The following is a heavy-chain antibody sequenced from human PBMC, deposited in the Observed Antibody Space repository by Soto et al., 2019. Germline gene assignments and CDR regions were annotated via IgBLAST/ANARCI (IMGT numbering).Heavy chain of an antibody. D-gene: IGHD2-15*01. J-gene: IGHJ4*01. Sequence: SETLSLTCTVSGGSIRNVYWSWIRQAPGKGLEWIGFIFHSGNAKYNPSLKSRVTISVDTSKDQFSLSLDSVTAADTAVYFCARAHAPTLPFDYWGQGTLVTVSS. CDR1: GGSIRNVY. CDR3: ARAHAPTLPFDY. CDR2: IFHSGNA. V-gene: IGHV4-59*01.